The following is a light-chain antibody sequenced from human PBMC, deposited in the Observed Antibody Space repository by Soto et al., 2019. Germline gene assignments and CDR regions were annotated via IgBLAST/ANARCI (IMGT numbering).Light chain of an antibody. Sequence: QSALTQPRSVSGSPGQSVTISCTGTISDVGGYNYVSWYQQHPGKAPKLMIYDVSKRPSGVPDRFSGSKSGNTASLTISGRQAEDEADYYCCSYAGSYVFGTGTKVTVL. CDR2: DVS. J-gene: IGLJ1*01. CDR1: ISDVGGYNY. V-gene: IGLV2-11*01. CDR3: CSYAGSYV.